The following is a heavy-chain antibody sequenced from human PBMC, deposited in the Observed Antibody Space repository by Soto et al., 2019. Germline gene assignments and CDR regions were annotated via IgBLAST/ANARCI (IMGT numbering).Heavy chain of an antibody. J-gene: IGHJ6*02. CDR3: AGGGSWDHFAIGMDV. CDR2: VSYDGSNK. Sequence: QVQLVESGGGVVQPGRSLRLPCAASGFTFSSYAMHWVRQAPGKGLQWVAVVSYDGSNKYYTDSAKGRFTISRDDSRSAVYLQLNSLRPEDTGVYYCAGGGSWDHFAIGMDVWGQGTAVTVSS. CDR1: GFTFSSYA. V-gene: IGHV3-30*04. D-gene: IGHD3-3*02.